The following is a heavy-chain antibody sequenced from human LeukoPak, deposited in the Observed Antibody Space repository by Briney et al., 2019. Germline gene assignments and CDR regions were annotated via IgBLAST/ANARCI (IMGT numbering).Heavy chain of an antibody. CDR1: GGSISSSNW. CDR2: IYPSGST. V-gene: IGHV4-4*03. D-gene: IGHD3-9*01. J-gene: IGHJ6*03. Sequence: PPATLSLTCAVSGGSISSSNWWSWIRQPPGKGLEWVGEIYPSGSTSYNPSLNSRVTISVDKSKNQFSLKLSSVTAADTAVYYCARLYYDILTGYYERYYYYYYYMDVRGKGTTVTISS. CDR3: ARLYYDILTGYYERYYYYYYYMDV.